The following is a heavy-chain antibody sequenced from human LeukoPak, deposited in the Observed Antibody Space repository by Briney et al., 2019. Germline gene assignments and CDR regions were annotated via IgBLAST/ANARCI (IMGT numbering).Heavy chain of an antibody. Sequence: GGSLRLSCAASGFTFSNHGMPWVRQAPGKGLEWVANIWYDGSQEYYADTVKGRFTISRDISKNTLYLQMNSLRAEDTAVYYCARDLAAARLDFRGQGTLVTVSS. CDR2: IWYDGSQE. J-gene: IGHJ4*02. D-gene: IGHD6-6*01. CDR3: ARDLAAARLDF. CDR1: GFTFSNHG. V-gene: IGHV3-33*01.